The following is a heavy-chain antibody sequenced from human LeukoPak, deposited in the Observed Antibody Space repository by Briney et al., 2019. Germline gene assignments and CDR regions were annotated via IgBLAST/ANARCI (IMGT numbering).Heavy chain of an antibody. CDR2: IYYSGST. Sequence: PSETLSLTCTVSGGSISSYYWSWIRHPPGKGLEWIGYIYYSGSTNYNPSLKSRVTISVDTSKNQFSLKLSSVTAADTAVYYCARGTGDYDYNHWGQGTLVTVSS. CDR3: ARGTGDYDYNH. D-gene: IGHD4-17*01. CDR1: GGSISSYY. V-gene: IGHV4-59*01. J-gene: IGHJ5*02.